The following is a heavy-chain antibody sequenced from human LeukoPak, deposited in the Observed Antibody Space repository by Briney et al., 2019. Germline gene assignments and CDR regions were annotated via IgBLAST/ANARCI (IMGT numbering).Heavy chain of an antibody. V-gene: IGHV3-43*02. CDR3: AKDQIQLWSFDY. CDR1: GFTFDDYA. D-gene: IGHD5-18*01. CDR2: ISGDGVST. Sequence: GGSLRLSCAASGFTFDDYAMHWVRQAPGKGLEWVSLISGDGVSTYYADSVKGRFTISRDNSKNSLYLQMNSLRTEDTALYYCAKDQIQLWSFDYWGQGTLVTVFS. J-gene: IGHJ4*02.